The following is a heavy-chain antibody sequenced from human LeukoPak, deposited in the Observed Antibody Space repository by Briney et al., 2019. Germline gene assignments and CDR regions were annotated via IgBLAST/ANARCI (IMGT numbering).Heavy chain of an antibody. J-gene: IGHJ3*02. Sequence: SETLSLTCTVSGGSISTSYWSWIRQPPGKGLEWIGYIYYSGSTNYNPSLKSRVTISVDTSKNQFSLKLSSVTAADTAVYYCARGPQYCSDGSCYSYAFDIWGQGTMVTVPS. CDR2: IYYSGST. CDR3: ARGPQYCSDGSCYSYAFDI. V-gene: IGHV4-59*01. D-gene: IGHD2-15*01. CDR1: GGSISTSY.